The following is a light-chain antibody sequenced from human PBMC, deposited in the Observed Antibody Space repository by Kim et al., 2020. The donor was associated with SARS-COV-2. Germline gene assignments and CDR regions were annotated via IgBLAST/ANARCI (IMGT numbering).Light chain of an antibody. V-gene: IGKV1-6*01. CDR3: LQDYNYPWT. J-gene: IGKJ1*01. Sequence: AAVGDRVTITCRASQGIRKDLGWYQQKPGKAPKLLIYAASSLQSGVPSRFSGSGSGTDFTLTISSLQPEDFATYYCLQDYNYPWTFGQGTKVDIK. CDR1: QGIRKD. CDR2: AAS.